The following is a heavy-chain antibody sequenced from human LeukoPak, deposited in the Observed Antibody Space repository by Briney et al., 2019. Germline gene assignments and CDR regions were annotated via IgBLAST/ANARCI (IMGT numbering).Heavy chain of an antibody. J-gene: IGHJ4*02. CDR3: ARASLYCSSTSCYHHYFDY. D-gene: IGHD2-2*01. Sequence: SETLSLTCTVSGGSISSYYWSWIRQPPGKGLEWIGEINHSGSTNYNPSLKSRVTISVDTSKNQFSLKLSSVTAADTAVYYCARASLYCSSTSCYHHYFDYWGQGTLVTVSS. CDR1: GGSISSYY. CDR2: INHSGST. V-gene: IGHV4-34*01.